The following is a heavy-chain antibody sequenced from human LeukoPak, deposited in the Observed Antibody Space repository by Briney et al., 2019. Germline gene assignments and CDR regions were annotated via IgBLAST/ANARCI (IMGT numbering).Heavy chain of an antibody. V-gene: IGHV1-69*04. D-gene: IGHD5-24*01. CDR1: GGTFSSYA. Sequence: SVKVSCKASGGTFSSYAISWVRQAPGQGLEWMGRIIPILGIANYAQKFKGRVTITADKSTSTAYMELSSLRSEDTAVYYCARGGEMATIPHDYWGQGTLVTVSS. CDR3: ARGGEMATIPHDY. J-gene: IGHJ4*02. CDR2: IIPILGIA.